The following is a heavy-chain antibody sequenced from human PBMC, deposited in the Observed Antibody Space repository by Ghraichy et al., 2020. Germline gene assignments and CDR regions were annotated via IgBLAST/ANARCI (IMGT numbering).Heavy chain of an antibody. CDR3: ASRYSSSFGGDYYYYGMDV. D-gene: IGHD6-6*01. CDR2: IYYSGST. J-gene: IGHJ6*02. V-gene: IGHV4-31*03. CDR1: GGSISSGGYY. Sequence: SETLSLTCTVSGGSISSGGYYWSWIRQHPGKGLEWIGYIYYSGSTYYNPSLKSRVTISVDTSKNQFSLKLSSVTAADTAVYYCASRYSSSFGGDYYYYGMDVWGQRTTVTVSS.